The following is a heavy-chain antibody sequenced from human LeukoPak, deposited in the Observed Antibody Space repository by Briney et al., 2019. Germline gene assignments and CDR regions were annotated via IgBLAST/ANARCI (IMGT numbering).Heavy chain of an antibody. J-gene: IGHJ4*02. V-gene: IGHV4-39*02. Sequence: PSEALSLTCTVSGGSLSSISYYWGWVRQPPGKGLEWIGSIYYSGSTYYNPSLKSRLTISLDTSQRHFSLRLSSVTAADTASYYCTRGSYDVLTGYSTLGEYWGQGTLVTVSS. D-gene: IGHD3-9*01. CDR1: GGSLSSISYY. CDR3: TRGSYDVLTGYSTLGEY. CDR2: IYYSGST.